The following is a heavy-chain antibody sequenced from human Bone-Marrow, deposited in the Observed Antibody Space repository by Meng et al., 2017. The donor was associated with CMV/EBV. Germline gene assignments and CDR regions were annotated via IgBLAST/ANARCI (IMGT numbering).Heavy chain of an antibody. CDR3: ARDLPAAIRTDYYNYYGMDV. J-gene: IGHJ6*02. D-gene: IGHD2-2*02. CDR1: GYTFTGYY. CDR2: INPNSGGT. Sequence: ASVKVSCKASGYTFTGYYMHWVRQAPGQGLEWMGWINPNSGGTNYAQKFQGRVTMTRDTSISTAYMVLSRLRSDDTAVYYCARDLPAAIRTDYYNYYGMDVWGQATTVTVSS. V-gene: IGHV1-2*02.